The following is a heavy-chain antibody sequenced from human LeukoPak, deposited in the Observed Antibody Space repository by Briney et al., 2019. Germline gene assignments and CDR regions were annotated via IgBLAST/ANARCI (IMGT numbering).Heavy chain of an antibody. CDR1: GGTFSSYA. D-gene: IGHD5-18*01. CDR3: ARSLRGGDTAIN. CDR2: IIPILGIA. Sequence: ASVKVSCKASGGTFSSYAISWVRQAPGQGLEWMGRIIPILGIANYAQKFQGRVTITADKSTSTAYMELSSLRSEDTTVYYCARSLRGGDTAINWGQGTLVTVSS. V-gene: IGHV1-69*04. J-gene: IGHJ4*02.